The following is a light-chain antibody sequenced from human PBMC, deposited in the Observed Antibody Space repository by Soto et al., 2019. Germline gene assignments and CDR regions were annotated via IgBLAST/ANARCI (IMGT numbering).Light chain of an antibody. V-gene: IGKV1-27*01. J-gene: IGKJ3*01. CDR2: APS. CDR1: QGIRNF. CDR3: QKYSSVPV. Sequence: DIQMTQSPTSLSASVGDRVTITCRASQGIRNFVAWYQQKPGKAPKLLIYAPSTLQSGVPSRFSGSGSGTHFTLTINSLQPEDVATYSCQKYSSVPVFGPGTKVEIK.